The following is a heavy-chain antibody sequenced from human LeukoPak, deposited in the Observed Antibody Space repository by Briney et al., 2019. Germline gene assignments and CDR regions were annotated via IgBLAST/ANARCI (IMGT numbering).Heavy chain of an antibody. CDR3: AKGVDTAMARTGAFDI. CDR1: GFTFSSYA. D-gene: IGHD5-18*01. Sequence: SGGSLRLSCAASGFTFSSYAMSWVRQAPGKGLEWVSAISGSGGSTYYADSVKGRFAISRDNSKNTLYLQMNSLRAEDTAVYYCAKGVDTAMARTGAFDIWGQGTMVTVSS. V-gene: IGHV3-23*01. CDR2: ISGSGGST. J-gene: IGHJ3*02.